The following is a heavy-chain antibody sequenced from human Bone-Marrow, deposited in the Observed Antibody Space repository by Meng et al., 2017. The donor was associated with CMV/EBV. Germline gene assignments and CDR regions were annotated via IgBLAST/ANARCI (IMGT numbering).Heavy chain of an antibody. CDR3: ARDLRGCSSTSCYTSVWFDP. CDR1: GYSFTNYG. J-gene: IGHJ5*02. V-gene: IGHV1-18*01. D-gene: IGHD2-2*02. Sequence: ASVKVSCKASGYSFTNYGISWVRQAPGQGLEWMGWISGYNGNTNYAQKVQGRVTMTRDTSISTAYMELSRLRSDDTAVYYCARDLRGCSSTSCYTSVWFDPWGQGTLVTVSS. CDR2: ISGYNGNT.